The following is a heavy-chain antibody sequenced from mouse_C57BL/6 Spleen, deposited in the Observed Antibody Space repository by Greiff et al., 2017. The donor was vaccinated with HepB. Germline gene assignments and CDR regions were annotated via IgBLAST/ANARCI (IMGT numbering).Heavy chain of an antibody. CDR2: INPSTGGT. CDR1: GYSFTGYY. D-gene: IGHD1-1*01. V-gene: IGHV1-42*01. J-gene: IGHJ4*01. Sequence: EVQLQQSGPELVKPGASVKISCKASGYSFTGYYMNWVKQSPEKSLEWIGEINPSTGGTTYNQKFKAKATLTVDKSSSTAYMQLKSLTSEDSAVYYCARREANYGGSLDAMDYWGQGTSVTVSS. CDR3: ARREANYGGSLDAMDY.